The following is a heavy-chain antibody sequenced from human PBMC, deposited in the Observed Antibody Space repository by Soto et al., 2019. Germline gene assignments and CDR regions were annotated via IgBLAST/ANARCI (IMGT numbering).Heavy chain of an antibody. CDR1: GDSISNTGW. D-gene: IGHD2-2*01. V-gene: IGHV4-4*02. Sequence: QVQLQESGPGLVKPSGTLSLTCAVSGDSISNTGWWSWVRQPPGKGLEWIGEIYHSGTTNYNPSLKSRVTISVDKSKNEFSLNLNSVTAADTAVYYCARPAPYTSSQNCLDAWGQGTLVTVSS. J-gene: IGHJ5*02. CDR3: ARPAPYTSSQNCLDA. CDR2: IYHSGTT.